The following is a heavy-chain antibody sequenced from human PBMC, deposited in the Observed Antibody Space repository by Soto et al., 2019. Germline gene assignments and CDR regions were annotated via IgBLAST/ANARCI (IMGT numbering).Heavy chain of an antibody. CDR1: GFTFSSYA. CDR2: ISGSGGST. CDR3: AKVSRRGDYGDYFDY. D-gene: IGHD4-17*01. Sequence: GGYLRLSCAASGFTFSSYAMSWVRQAPGKGLEWVSAISGSGGSTYYADSVKGRFTISRDNSKNTLYLQMNSLRAEDTAVYYCAKVSRRGDYGDYFDYWGQGTLVTVSS. J-gene: IGHJ4*02. V-gene: IGHV3-23*01.